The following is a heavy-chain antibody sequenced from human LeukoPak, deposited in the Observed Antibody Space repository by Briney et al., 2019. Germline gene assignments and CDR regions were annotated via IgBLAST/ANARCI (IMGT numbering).Heavy chain of an antibody. CDR2: TYSSSNWYN. CDR3: ARGYDILTGYYVDYYYYGMDV. D-gene: IGHD3-9*01. Sequence: SQTLSLTCAISGDSVSSNSAAWNWIKQSPPRGLYWLGRTYSSSNWYNDYAVSVKSRININPDTSKNQFSLQLNSVTPEDTAVYYCARGYDILTGYYVDYYYYGMDVWGKGTTVTVSS. CDR1: GDSVSSNSAA. J-gene: IGHJ6*04. V-gene: IGHV6-1*01.